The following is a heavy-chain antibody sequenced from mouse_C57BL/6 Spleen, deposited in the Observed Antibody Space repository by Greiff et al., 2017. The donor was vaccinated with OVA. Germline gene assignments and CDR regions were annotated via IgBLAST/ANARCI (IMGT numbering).Heavy chain of an antibody. CDR2: IYPGSGNT. CDR3: ARIYSLYYFDY. V-gene: IGHV1-76*01. Sequence: QVHVKQSGAELVRPGASVKLSCKASGYTFTDYYINWVKQRPGQGLEWIARIYPGSGNTYYNEKFKGKATLTAEKSSSTAYMQLSSLTSEGSAVYFCARIYSLYYFDYWGQGTTLTVSS. CDR1: GYTFTDYY. J-gene: IGHJ2*01. D-gene: IGHD2-12*01.